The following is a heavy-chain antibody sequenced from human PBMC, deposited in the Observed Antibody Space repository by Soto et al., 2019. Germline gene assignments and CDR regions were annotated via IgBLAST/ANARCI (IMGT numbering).Heavy chain of an antibody. CDR2: IKSKNDGGTT. CDR3: TTEVEWALLQYYFDY. CDR1: GFTFSNAW. Sequence: GGSLRLSCAASGFTFSNAWMSWVRQAPGKGLEWVGRIKSKNDGGTTDYAAPVKGRFTISRDDSKNTLYLQMNSLKTEDTAVYYCTTEVEWALLQYYFDYWGQGTLVTVSS. D-gene: IGHD1-26*01. V-gene: IGHV3-15*01. J-gene: IGHJ4*02.